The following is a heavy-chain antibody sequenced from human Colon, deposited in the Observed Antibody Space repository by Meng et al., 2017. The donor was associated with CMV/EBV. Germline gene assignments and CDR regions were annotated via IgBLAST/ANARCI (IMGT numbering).Heavy chain of an antibody. CDR1: GFTFSTYT. CDR3: ARDKGTGAFDY. Sequence: GGSLRLSCTASGFTFSTYTVNWVRQAPGKGLEWVSSISSTSTYKRYADSVKGRFTISRDTPKDTLYLEVNSLKTDDTAIYYCARDKGTGAFDYWGQGSLVTVSS. V-gene: IGHV3-21*01. D-gene: IGHD3/OR15-3a*01. J-gene: IGHJ4*02. CDR2: ISSTSTYK.